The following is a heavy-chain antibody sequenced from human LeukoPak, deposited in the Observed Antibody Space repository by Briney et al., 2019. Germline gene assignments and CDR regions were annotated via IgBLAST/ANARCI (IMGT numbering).Heavy chain of an antibody. CDR2: IKQDGSGK. CDR1: GFAFRSYW. Sequence: GGSLRLSCAASGFAFRSYWMHWVRQAPGKGLEWVANIKQDGSGKNYVDSVKGRFTISRDNAKNSLYLEMNSLRVEDTAVYYCARPKGDYWGQGTLVTVSS. J-gene: IGHJ4*02. V-gene: IGHV3-7*01. CDR3: ARPKGDY.